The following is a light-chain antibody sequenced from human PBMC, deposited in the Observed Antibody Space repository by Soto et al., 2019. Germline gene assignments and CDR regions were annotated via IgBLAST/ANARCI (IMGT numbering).Light chain of an antibody. Sequence: DMRMYQSPSTVSASVRERVTITCRANQSVNIWLAWYQQKPGQAPKLLIQKASTLQSGVPSRFSGGGSGPEFTLTISSLQPEDFGIYYCQQYDNSRTFGQGTKV. CDR2: KAS. J-gene: IGKJ1*01. CDR3: QQYDNSRT. CDR1: QSVNIW. V-gene: IGKV1-5*03.